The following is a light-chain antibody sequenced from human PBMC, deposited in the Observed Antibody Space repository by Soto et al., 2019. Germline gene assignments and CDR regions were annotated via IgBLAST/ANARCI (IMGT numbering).Light chain of an antibody. CDR1: RIFSNN. CDR2: GAF. V-gene: IGKV3-15*01. Sequence: EIVVTQSPATLSASPGDSASLSSRASRIFSNNLAWYQHKPGQPTRLLMYGAFTRAAGVPARFSGSASGTDFTLTISRLQSEDFAVYYCQLYTNWPRVTFGQGTKVEVK. J-gene: IGKJ1*01. CDR3: QLYTNWPRVT.